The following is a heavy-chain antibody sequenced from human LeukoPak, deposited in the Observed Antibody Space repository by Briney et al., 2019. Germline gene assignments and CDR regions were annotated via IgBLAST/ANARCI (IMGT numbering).Heavy chain of an antibody. Sequence: SETLSLTCSVSGYSISRAYSWGWVRRPPGKGLEWIGSLYDSGSSYYNPSLKSRVTLSVDTSKNELSLQLNSVTPEDTAVYYCAGEQLAARLSWFDPWGQGTLVTVSS. D-gene: IGHD6-6*01. CDR1: GYSISRAYS. J-gene: IGHJ5*02. CDR2: LYDSGSS. CDR3: AGEQLAARLSWFDP. V-gene: IGHV4-38-2*02.